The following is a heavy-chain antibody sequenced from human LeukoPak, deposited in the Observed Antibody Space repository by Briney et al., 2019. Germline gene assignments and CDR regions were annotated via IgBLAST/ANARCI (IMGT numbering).Heavy chain of an antibody. V-gene: IGHV3-66*01. Sequence: GGSLRLSCAACGFTVSSNYMSWVRQAPGKGVEWVSVIYSGGSTYYADSVKGRFTISRDNSKNTLYLQMNSLRAEDTAVYYCARGGPAAGRFDYWGQGTLVTVSS. CDR2: IYSGGST. CDR3: ARGGPAAGRFDY. CDR1: GFTVSSNY. J-gene: IGHJ4*02. D-gene: IGHD6-13*01.